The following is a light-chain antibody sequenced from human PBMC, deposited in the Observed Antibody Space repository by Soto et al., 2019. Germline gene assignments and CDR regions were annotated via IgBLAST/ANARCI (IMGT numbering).Light chain of an antibody. CDR2: EGI. Sequence: QSFLAQPASVSLSPGHSITISCSGTSSTVGGFNVVSWYQQHPGKAPKVIIYEGIKRPSGVSNRFSGSNSGSTASLTISGLQAEDEADYYCCSYVGATTYVFGTGTKVTVL. J-gene: IGLJ1*01. CDR3: CSYVGATTYV. V-gene: IGLV2-23*01. CDR1: SSTVGGFNV.